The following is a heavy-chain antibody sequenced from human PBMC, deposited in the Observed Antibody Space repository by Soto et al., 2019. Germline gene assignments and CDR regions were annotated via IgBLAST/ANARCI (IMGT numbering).Heavy chain of an antibody. J-gene: IGHJ6*02. D-gene: IGHD2-2*01. V-gene: IGHV1-18*01. Sequence: ASVKVSCKASGYTFTSYGISWVRQAPGQGLEWMGWISAYNGNTNYAQKLQGRVTMTTDTSTSTAYMELRSLRSDDTAVYYCARELSSPFFFSTSCYVDYYYGVNVGGQGTRVTVSS. CDR1: GYTFTSYG. CDR2: ISAYNGNT. CDR3: ARELSSPFFFSTSCYVDYYYGVNV.